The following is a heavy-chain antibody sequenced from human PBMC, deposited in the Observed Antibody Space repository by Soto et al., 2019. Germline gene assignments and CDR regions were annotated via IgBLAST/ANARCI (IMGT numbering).Heavy chain of an antibody. CDR1: GFPFSTYS. Sequence: GGSLRLSCAASGFPFSTYSMNLVRQAPGKGLEWVSYINIASTSIFYADFVRGRFTISRDNAKNSLYPQMDSLRDEDKATYYCARDKDWYDLWGQGTLVTVSS. CDR2: INIASTSI. J-gene: IGHJ5*02. V-gene: IGHV3-48*02. CDR3: ARDKDWYDL.